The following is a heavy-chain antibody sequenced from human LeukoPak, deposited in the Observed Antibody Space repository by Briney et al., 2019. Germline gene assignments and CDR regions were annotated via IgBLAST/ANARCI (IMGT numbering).Heavy chain of an antibody. J-gene: IGHJ4*02. CDR3: ASMRGIVGATMNGMPYYFDY. CDR2: IYYSGST. V-gene: IGHV4-39*01. D-gene: IGHD1-26*01. Sequence: SETLSLTCTVSGGSISSSSYYWGWIRQPPGKGLEWIGSIYYSGSTYYNPSLKSRVTISVDTSKNQFSLKLSSVTAADTAVYYCASMRGIVGATMNGMPYYFDYWGQGTLVTVSS. CDR1: GGSISSSSYY.